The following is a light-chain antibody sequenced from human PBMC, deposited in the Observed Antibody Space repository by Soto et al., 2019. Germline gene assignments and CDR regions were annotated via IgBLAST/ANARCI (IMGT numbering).Light chain of an antibody. CDR2: DVG. CDR3: CSYAGSYVV. J-gene: IGLJ2*01. Sequence: QSALTQPRSVSGSPGQSVTISCTGTSSDVGGYNYVSWYQHHPGKAPKLMIYDVGKRPSGVPDRFSGSKSDNTASLTISGLQAEDEADYYCCSYAGSYVVVGGGTMVTVL. CDR1: SSDVGGYNY. V-gene: IGLV2-11*01.